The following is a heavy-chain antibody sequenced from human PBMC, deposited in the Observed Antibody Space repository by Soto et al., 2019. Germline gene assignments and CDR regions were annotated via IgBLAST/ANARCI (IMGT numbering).Heavy chain of an antibody. V-gene: IGHV2-26*01. J-gene: IGHJ4*02. CDR2: IFSNDEK. CDR3: ARLKRGYSGYDFRFDY. CDR1: GFSLSNARMG. Sequence: QVTLKESGPVLVKPTETLTLTCTVSGFSLSNARMGVSWIRQPPGKALEWLAHIFSNDEKSYSTSLKSRLTIAKDTSKSHVVLTMTNMDTVDTATYYCARLKRGYSGYDFRFDYWGQGTLVTVSS. D-gene: IGHD5-12*01.